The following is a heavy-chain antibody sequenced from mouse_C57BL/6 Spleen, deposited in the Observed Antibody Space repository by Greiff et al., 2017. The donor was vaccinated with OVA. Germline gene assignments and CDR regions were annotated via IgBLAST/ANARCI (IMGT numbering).Heavy chain of an antibody. CDR3: ARDTTRAMDY. CDR1: GFTFSDYG. Sequence: EVKLVESGGGLVKPGGSLKLSCAASGFTFSDYGMHWVRQAPEKGLEWVAYISSGSSTIYYADTVKGRFTISRDNAKNTLFLRMTSLRSEDTAMYYCARDTTRAMDYWGQGTSVTVSS. CDR2: ISSGSSTI. V-gene: IGHV5-17*01. D-gene: IGHD1-1*01. J-gene: IGHJ4*01.